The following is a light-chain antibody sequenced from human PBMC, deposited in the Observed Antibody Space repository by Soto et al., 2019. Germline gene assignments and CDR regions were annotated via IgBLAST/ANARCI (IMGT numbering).Light chain of an antibody. J-gene: IGLJ3*02. CDR1: SSNIGSNY. Sequence: QSVLTQPPSASGTPGQRVTISCSGSSSNIGSNYVYWYQQLPGTAPKLLIYSNNQRPSGAPDRFSGSKSGTSASLAISGLRSEDEADYYCAAWDDSLSGWVFSGGTKLTVL. V-gene: IGLV1-47*02. CDR3: AAWDDSLSGWV. CDR2: SNN.